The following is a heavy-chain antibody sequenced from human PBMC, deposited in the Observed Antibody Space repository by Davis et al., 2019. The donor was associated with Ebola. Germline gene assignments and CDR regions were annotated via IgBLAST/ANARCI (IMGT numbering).Heavy chain of an antibody. CDR2: IIDIGST. CDR3: ARKPARWENWFDP. CDR1: GGSVSSDTYY. J-gene: IGHJ5*02. Sequence: GSLRLSCTVSGGSVSSDTYYWTWIRQPPGKGLEWIGEIIDIGSTNYNPSLKSRVTISVDTSKNQFSLKLSSVTAADTAVYYCARKPARWENWFDPWGQGTLVTVSS. V-gene: IGHV4-61*01. D-gene: IGHD2-2*01.